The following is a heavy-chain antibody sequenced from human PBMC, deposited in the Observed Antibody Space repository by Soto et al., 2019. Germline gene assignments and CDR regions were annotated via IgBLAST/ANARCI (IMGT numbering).Heavy chain of an antibody. CDR3: ATYSSSWSLFFDY. CDR1: GFTFSSYS. Sequence: GGSLRLSCAASGFTFSSYSMNWVRQAPGKGLEWVSSISSSSSYIYYADSVKGRFTISRDNAKNSLYLQMNSLRAEDTAVYYCATYSSSWSLFFDYWGQGTLVTVSS. CDR2: ISSSSSYI. D-gene: IGHD6-13*01. J-gene: IGHJ4*02. V-gene: IGHV3-21*01.